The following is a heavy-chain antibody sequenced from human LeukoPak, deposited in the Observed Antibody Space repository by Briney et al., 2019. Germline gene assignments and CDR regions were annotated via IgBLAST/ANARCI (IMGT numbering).Heavy chain of an antibody. CDR2: IYSGGRT. V-gene: IGHV3-23*03. J-gene: IGHJ4*02. CDR3: ARVGGDDYGDS. CDR1: GFTFSSYA. D-gene: IGHD3-16*01. Sequence: GGSLRLSCAASGFTFSSYAMSWVRQAPGRGLEWVSVIYSGGRTYYAESVKGRFTISRDNSKNTVYLQMNSLRAEDTAVYYCARVGGDDYGDSWGQGTLVTVSS.